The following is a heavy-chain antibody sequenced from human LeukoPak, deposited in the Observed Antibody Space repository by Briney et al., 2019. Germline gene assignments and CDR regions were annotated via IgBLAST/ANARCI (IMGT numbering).Heavy chain of an antibody. V-gene: IGHV3-48*04. CDR3: ARRRYNWNAIDY. D-gene: IGHD1-20*01. Sequence: GGSLRLSCGASGFTFSSYWMSWVRQAPGKGLEWVSYISSSGSTIYYADSVKGRFTISRDNAKNSLYLQMNSLRAEDTAVYYCARRRYNWNAIDYWGQGTLVTVSS. J-gene: IGHJ4*02. CDR2: ISSSGSTI. CDR1: GFTFSSYW.